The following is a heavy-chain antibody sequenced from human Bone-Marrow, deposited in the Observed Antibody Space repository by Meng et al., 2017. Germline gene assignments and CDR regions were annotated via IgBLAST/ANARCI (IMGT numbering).Heavy chain of an antibody. D-gene: IGHD3-22*01. CDR3: ARDWYYYDSSGYLDAFDI. V-gene: IGHV1-46*01. Sequence: GESLKISCKASGYTFTSYYMHWVRQAPGQGLEWMGIINPSGGSTSYAQKFQGRVTMTRDTSTSTVYMELSSLRSEDTAVYYCARDWYYYDSSGYLDAFDIWGQGTMVTVSS. J-gene: IGHJ3*02. CDR1: GYTFTSYY. CDR2: INPSGGST.